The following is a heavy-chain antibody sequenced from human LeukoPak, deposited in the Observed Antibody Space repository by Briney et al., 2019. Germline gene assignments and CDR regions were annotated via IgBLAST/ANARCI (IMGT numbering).Heavy chain of an antibody. D-gene: IGHD3-22*01. V-gene: IGHV3-11*01. CDR1: GFSFRGYY. CDR3: ARDLFSQGYDSSGYFDY. Sequence: PGGSLRLSCEASGFSFRGYYMNWLRQAPGKGLEWLSFISRRGDSVLYADSVKGRFTISRDNAKSTLYLEMDSLTVEDTAVCYCARDLFSQGYDSSGYFDYWGQGVLVTVSS. J-gene: IGHJ4*02. CDR2: ISRRGDSV.